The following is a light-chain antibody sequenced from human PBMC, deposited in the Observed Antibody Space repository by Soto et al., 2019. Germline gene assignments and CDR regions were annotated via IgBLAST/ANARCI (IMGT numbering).Light chain of an antibody. V-gene: IGLV1-47*01. J-gene: IGLJ3*02. CDR1: SSNIGSNY. CDR3: AVWDDSLSSWV. Sequence: QSVMTQPPSASGTPGQRVAISCSGSSSNIGSNYVYWYQQLPGTAPKLLIYRNNHRPSGVPDRFSGPKSGTSASLAISGLRSEDEADYYCAVWDDSLSSWVFGGGTQPDRP. CDR2: RNN.